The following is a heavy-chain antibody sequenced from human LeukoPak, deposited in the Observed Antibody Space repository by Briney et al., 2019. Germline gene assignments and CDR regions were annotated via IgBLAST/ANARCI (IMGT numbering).Heavy chain of an antibody. D-gene: IGHD3-22*01. V-gene: IGHV3-21*04. CDR1: GFTFSSYS. Sequence: PGGSLRLSCAASGFTFSSYSMNWVRQAPGKGLEWVSSISSSSSYIYYADSVKGRFTISRDNAKNSLYLQMNSLRAEDTAVYYCAKDRWDDSSGYYLTRGGFDYWGQGTLVTVSS. CDR2: ISSSSSYI. J-gene: IGHJ4*02. CDR3: AKDRWDDSSGYYLTRGGFDY.